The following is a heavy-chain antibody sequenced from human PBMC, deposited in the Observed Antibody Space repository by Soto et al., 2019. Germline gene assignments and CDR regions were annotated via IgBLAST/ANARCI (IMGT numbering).Heavy chain of an antibody. CDR3: AGNSGTYFTYFDY. D-gene: IGHD1-26*01. V-gene: IGHV3-11*01. CDR1: GGSISSGGYS. CDR2: ISSNTI. Sequence: LSLTCAVSGGSISSGGYSWSWIRQPPGKGLEWVSYISSNTIYYADSVKGRFTISRDNAKNSLYLQMNSLRAEDTAVYYCAGNSGTYFTYFDYWGQGTLVTVSS. J-gene: IGHJ4*02.